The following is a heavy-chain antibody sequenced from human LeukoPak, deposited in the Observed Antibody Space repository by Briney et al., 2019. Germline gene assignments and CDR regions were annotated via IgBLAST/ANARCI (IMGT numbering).Heavy chain of an antibody. CDR1: GFTFSNYA. CDR3: AKGDRPMVRGVIPMDV. Sequence: GGSLRLSCAASGFTFSNYAMRWVRQAPGKGLEWVSGISGSGDSTYYADSVKGRFTISRDNSKNTLYLQMNSLRAEDTAVYYCAKGDRPMVRGVIPMDVWGKGTTVTISS. D-gene: IGHD3-10*01. CDR2: ISGSGDST. V-gene: IGHV3-23*01. J-gene: IGHJ6*03.